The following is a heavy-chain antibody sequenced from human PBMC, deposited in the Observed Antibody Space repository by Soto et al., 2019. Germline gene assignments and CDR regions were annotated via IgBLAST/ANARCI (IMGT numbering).Heavy chain of an antibody. V-gene: IGHV4-31*03. CDR1: GGSISSGGYY. D-gene: IGHD2-21*02. CDR2: IYYSGST. CDR3: ARVCGGDCHYGMDV. Sequence: QVQLQESGPGLVKPSQTLSLTCTVSGGSISSGGYYWSWIRQHPGKGLEWIGYIYYSGSTYYNPSLKSRVTISAATSKNPFSLKPRSVTAADTAVYYWARVCGGDCHYGMDVWGQGTTVTVSS. J-gene: IGHJ6*02.